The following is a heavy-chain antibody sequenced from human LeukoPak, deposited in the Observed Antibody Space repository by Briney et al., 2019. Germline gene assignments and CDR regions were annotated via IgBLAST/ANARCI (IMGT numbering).Heavy chain of an antibody. D-gene: IGHD6-19*01. J-gene: IGHJ4*02. CDR2: ISGSGGST. V-gene: IGHV3-23*01. CDR3: AKVVLGGWYFDY. CDR1: GFTFSSYA. Sequence: PGGSLRLSCAASGFTFSSYAMSWVRQAPGKGLEWVSAISGSGGSTYYADSVKGRFTISRENSKNTLYLQMNSLRAEDTAVYYCAKVVLGGWYFDYWGQGTLVTVSS.